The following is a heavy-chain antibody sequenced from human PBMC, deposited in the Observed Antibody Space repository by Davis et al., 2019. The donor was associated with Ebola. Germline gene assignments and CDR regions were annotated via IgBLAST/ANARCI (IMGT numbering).Heavy chain of an antibody. V-gene: IGHV1-46*03. J-gene: IGHJ3*02. CDR1: GYTFTNYY. D-gene: IGHD5-12*01. Sequence: ASVKVSCKASGYTFTNYYMHWVRQAPGQGVEGMGMINPNDGRTIHAQKFQGRVTVTKDTSTTTVYMDLSSLRSEDTALYYCTTPGGQDSGYDVFDIWGQGTMVTVSS. CDR2: INPNDGRT. CDR3: TTPGGQDSGYDVFDI.